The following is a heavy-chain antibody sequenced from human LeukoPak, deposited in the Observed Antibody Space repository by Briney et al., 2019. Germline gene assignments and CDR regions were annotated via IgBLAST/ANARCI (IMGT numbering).Heavy chain of an antibody. CDR3: ASRPPYYYDRSGYDEFIDS. V-gene: IGHV4-34*01. CDR1: GGSFSGYY. CDR2: INHSGST. J-gene: IGHJ4*02. Sequence: SETLSLTCAVYGGSFSGYYWSWIRQPPGKGLEWIGEINHSGSTNYNPSLKSRVTISVDTSKNQFSLKLSPVTAADTAVYYCASRPPYYYDRSGYDEFIDSWGQGTLVTVSP. D-gene: IGHD3-22*01.